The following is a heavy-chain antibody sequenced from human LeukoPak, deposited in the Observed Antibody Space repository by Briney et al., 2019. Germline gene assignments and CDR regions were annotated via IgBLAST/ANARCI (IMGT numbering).Heavy chain of an antibody. J-gene: IGHJ4*02. CDR3: ARATDSSGSMGY. D-gene: IGHD3-22*01. Sequence: ASVKVSCKASGYTFTSYAMHWVRQAPGQRLEWMGWINAGNGNTKYSQKFQGRVTITRDTSASTAYMELSSLRSEDTAVYYCARATDSSGSMGYWGQGTLVTVSS. V-gene: IGHV1-3*01. CDR2: INAGNGNT. CDR1: GYTFTSYA.